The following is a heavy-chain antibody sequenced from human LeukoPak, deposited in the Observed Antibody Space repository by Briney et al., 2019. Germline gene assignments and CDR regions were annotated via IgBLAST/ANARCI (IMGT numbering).Heavy chain of an antibody. D-gene: IGHD3-9*01. CDR1: GFTFSSYG. V-gene: IGHV3-30*02. CDR3: AKDWEDYDILTGYYPGDY. CDR2: IWYDGSNK. J-gene: IGHJ4*02. Sequence: GSLRLSCAASGFTFSSYGMHWVRQAPGKGLEWVAVIWYDGSNKYYADSVKGRFTISRDNSKNTLYLQMNSLRAEDTAVYYCAKDWEDYDILTGYYPGDYWGQGTLVTVSS.